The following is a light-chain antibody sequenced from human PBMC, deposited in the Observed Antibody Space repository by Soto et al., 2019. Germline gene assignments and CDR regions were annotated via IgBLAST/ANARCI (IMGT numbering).Light chain of an antibody. CDR3: SSHAGSDNPFV. CDR2: DVT. Sequence: QSVLTQPPSASGSPGQSVTISCTGTSSDVGGYNYVSWYQQHPGKAPKVMIYDVTKRPSGVPDRFSGSKSGNTASLTVSGLQAEDEAAYYCSSHAGSDNPFVFGTGTKVTVL. V-gene: IGLV2-8*01. CDR1: SSDVGGYNY. J-gene: IGLJ1*01.